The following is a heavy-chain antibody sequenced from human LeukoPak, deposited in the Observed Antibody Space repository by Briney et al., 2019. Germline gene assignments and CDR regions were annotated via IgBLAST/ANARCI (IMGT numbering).Heavy chain of an antibody. CDR3: ARDADYDILTGYSRGDY. D-gene: IGHD3-9*01. Sequence: PGGSLRLSCAASGFTFSSYWMSWVRQAPGKGLEWVANIKQDGSEKYYVDSVKGRFTISRDNAKNSLYLQMNSLRAEDTAVYYCARDADYDILTGYSRGDYWGQGTLVTVSS. CDR1: GFTFSSYW. CDR2: IKQDGSEK. J-gene: IGHJ4*02. V-gene: IGHV3-7*03.